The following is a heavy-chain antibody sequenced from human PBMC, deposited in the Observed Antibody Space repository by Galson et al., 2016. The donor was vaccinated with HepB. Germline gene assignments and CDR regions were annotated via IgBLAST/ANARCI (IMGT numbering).Heavy chain of an antibody. CDR2: IYYSGTT. CDR3: ARRPMVTTGLFDY. D-gene: IGHD4-17*01. V-gene: IGHV4-39*01. Sequence: SETLSLTCTVSGGSISDSSYYWGSIRQPPGKRLEWIGSIYYSGTTYYMPSLKSRVTLSVDTSKNQFSLKLSSVTAADTAVYYCARRPMVTTGLFDYWGQGTLVTVSS. J-gene: IGHJ4*02. CDR1: GGSISDSSYY.